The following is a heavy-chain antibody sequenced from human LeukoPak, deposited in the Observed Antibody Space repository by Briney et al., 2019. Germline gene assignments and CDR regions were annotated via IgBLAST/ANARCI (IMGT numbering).Heavy chain of an antibody. CDR2: IYYSGST. CDR3: ARHYYDSSGYSEDAFDI. CDR1: GRSISSYY. Sequence: SDTLSLTHTLSGRSISSYYWSWIRHPPGKGREWIGYIYYSGSTNYNPSRKTRVTISVHTPKNQFSLKLSSVTAAATAVYYCARHYYDSSGYSEDAFDIWGQGTMVTVSS. D-gene: IGHD3-22*01. V-gene: IGHV4-59*08. J-gene: IGHJ3*02.